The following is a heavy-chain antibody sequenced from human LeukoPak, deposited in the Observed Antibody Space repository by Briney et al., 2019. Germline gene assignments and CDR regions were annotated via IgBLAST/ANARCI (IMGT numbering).Heavy chain of an antibody. V-gene: IGHV3-48*02. J-gene: IGHJ4*02. CDR1: GTTFTSYS. Sequence: PGGSRRLPGAALGTTFTSYSMNWFRQSPGKGLGWVSYISSSRSMIYYADSVKGRFTISRENDKNSLYLQMKSLRDEDTAIYYCARDYGNLPARVPYFDYWGQGTLVTVSS. CDR3: ARDYGNLPARVPYFDY. CDR2: ISSSRSMI. D-gene: IGHD4-11*01.